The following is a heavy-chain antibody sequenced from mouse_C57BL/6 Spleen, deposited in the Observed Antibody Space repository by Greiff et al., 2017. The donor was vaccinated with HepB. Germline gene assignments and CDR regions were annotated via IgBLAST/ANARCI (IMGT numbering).Heavy chain of an antibody. CDR1: GYSFTGYY. Sequence: VQLQQSGPELVKPGASVKISCKASGYSFTGYYMNWVKQSPEKSLEWIGEINPSTGGTTYNQKFKAKATLTVDKSSSTAYMQLKSLTSEDSAVYYCARGGYDYVSDFAYWGQGTLVTVSA. CDR3: ARGGYDYVSDFAY. D-gene: IGHD2-4*01. J-gene: IGHJ3*01. CDR2: INPSTGGT. V-gene: IGHV1-42*01.